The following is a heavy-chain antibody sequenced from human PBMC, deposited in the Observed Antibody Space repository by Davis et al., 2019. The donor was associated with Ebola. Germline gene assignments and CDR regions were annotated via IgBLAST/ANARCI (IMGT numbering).Heavy chain of an antibody. J-gene: IGHJ4*02. D-gene: IGHD6-19*01. Sequence: SETLSLTCTVSGGSISSSSYYWGWIRQPPGKGLEWIGSIYYSGSTYYNPSLKSRVTISVDTSKNHFSLKLSSVTAADTAVYYCARGTMYSSGWYFDFWGQGTLVTVSS. CDR2: IYYSGST. CDR3: ARGTMYSSGWYFDF. CDR1: GGSISSSSYY. V-gene: IGHV4-39*07.